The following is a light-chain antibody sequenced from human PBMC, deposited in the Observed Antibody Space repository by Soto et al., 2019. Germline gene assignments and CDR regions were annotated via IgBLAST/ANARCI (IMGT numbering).Light chain of an antibody. CDR3: LQLNSYPFT. V-gene: IGKV1-13*02. CDR1: EGISSA. CDR2: DAS. J-gene: IGKJ3*01. Sequence: AIQLTQSPSSLSASVGDRVTITCRASEGISSALAWYQQTPGKAPKVLIYDASSLESGVPSRFSGSRFGTEFTLTVSSLQPEDFATYYCLQLNSYPFTFGRGTKVDIK.